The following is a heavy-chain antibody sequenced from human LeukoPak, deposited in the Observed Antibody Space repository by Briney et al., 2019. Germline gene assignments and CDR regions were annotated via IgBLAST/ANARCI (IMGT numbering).Heavy chain of an antibody. V-gene: IGHV4-39*07. CDR2: IYYSGST. Sequence: PSETLSLTCTVSGGSISSSSYYWGWIRQPPGKGLEWIGSIYYSGSTYYNPSLKSRVTISVDTSKNQFSLKLSSVTAADTAVYYCARDESGDGYNYGYWGQGTLVTVSS. J-gene: IGHJ4*02. D-gene: IGHD5-24*01. CDR1: GGSISSSSYY. CDR3: ARDESGDGYNYGY.